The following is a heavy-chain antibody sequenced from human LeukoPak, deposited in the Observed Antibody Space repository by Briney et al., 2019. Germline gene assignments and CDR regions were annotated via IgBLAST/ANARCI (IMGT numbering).Heavy chain of an antibody. CDR3: AREVAGTWAFDI. J-gene: IGHJ3*02. Sequence: SQTLSLTCAISGDSVSSNTAAWLWIRQSPSRGPEWLGRTFYRSNWYDDYAASVKSRITINPDTSKNQFSLHLKSVTPEDTAVYYCAREVAGTWAFDIWGQGTRVTVSS. CDR2: TFYRSNWYD. V-gene: IGHV6-1*01. CDR1: GDSVSSNTAA. D-gene: IGHD6-19*01.